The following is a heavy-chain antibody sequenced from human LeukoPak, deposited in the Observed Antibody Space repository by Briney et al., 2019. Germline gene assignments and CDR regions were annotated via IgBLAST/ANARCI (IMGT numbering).Heavy chain of an antibody. CDR1: GGSISSYY. CDR3: ARPYCSSTSCYGAFDI. CDR2: IYYSGST. Sequence: PSETLSLPCTVSGGSISSYYWSWIRQPPGKGLEWIGYIYYSGSTNYNPSLKSRVTISVDTSKNQFSLKLSSVTAADAAVYYCARPYCSSTSCYGAFDIWGQGTMVTVSS. J-gene: IGHJ3*02. D-gene: IGHD2-2*01. V-gene: IGHV4-59*01.